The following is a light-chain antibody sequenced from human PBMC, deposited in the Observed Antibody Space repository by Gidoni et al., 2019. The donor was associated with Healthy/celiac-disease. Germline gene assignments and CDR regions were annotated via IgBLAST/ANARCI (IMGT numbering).Light chain of an antibody. CDR1: QSVLYSCNNKNY. V-gene: IGKV4-1*01. CDR3: QQYYSTPYT. Sequence: DILMTQSSDSLAVSLGERDIINCKPSQSVLYSCNNKNYLAWYQQKPGQLPKLLIYWASTRESGVPDRFSGSGSGTDFTLTISSLQAEDFAVYYCQQYYSTPYTFGQXTKLEIK. CDR2: WAS. J-gene: IGKJ2*01.